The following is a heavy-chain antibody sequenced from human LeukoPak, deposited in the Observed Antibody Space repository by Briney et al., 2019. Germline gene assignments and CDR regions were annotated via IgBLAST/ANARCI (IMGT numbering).Heavy chain of an antibody. CDR2: ISYDGSNK. V-gene: IGHV3-30-3*01. J-gene: IGHJ4*02. CDR1: GFSFSSYA. CDR3: ARGGGNCLDY. Sequence: PGGSLRLSCAASGFSFSSYAMSWVRQAPGKGLEWVAVISYDGSNKYYADSVKGRFTISRNNSKNTLYLQMNSLRAEDTAVYYCARGGGNCLDYWGQGTLVAVSS. D-gene: IGHD3-16*01.